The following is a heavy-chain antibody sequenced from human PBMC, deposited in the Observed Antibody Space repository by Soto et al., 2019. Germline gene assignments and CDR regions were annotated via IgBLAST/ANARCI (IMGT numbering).Heavy chain of an antibody. CDR2: INAGNGNT. V-gene: IGHV1-3*01. CDR1: GYTFTSYA. D-gene: IGHD3-22*01. J-gene: IGHJ4*02. CDR3: ARGDYYDIHDY. Sequence: QVQLVQSGVEVKKPGASVKVSCKASGYTFTSYAMHWVRQAPGQSLEWMGWINAGNGNTKYSQKFRGRVTITRDTSASTAYMELSSLRSEDTAVYYCARGDYYDIHDYWGQGTLVTVSS.